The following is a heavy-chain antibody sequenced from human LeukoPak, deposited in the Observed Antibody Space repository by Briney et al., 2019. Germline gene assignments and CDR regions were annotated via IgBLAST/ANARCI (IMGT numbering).Heavy chain of an antibody. CDR2: ISGSGGSR. CDR1: GFTSSKYT. Sequence: GGSLRLSCAASGFTSSKYTMHWVRQPPGKGLEWVSAISGSGGSRYYADSVEGRFTISRDNSKNTSHLQMDSLRAEDTALYYCAKDDIDSGWSGLLDHWGQGTLVTVSS. V-gene: IGHV3-23*01. J-gene: IGHJ4*02. D-gene: IGHD6-19*01. CDR3: AKDDIDSGWSGLLDH.